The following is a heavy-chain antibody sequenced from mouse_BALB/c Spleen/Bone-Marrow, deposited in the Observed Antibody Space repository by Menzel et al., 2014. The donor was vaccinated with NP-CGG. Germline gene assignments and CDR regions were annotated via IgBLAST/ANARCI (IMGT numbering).Heavy chain of an antibody. CDR1: GFTLTTYW. J-gene: IGHJ4*01. CDR3: ARGGRAMAF. V-gene: IGHV1S81*02. D-gene: IGHD3-3*01. Sequence: VQLQQSGAALVKPGASVNLSCRASGFTLTTYWIHWVKQRPGQGLEWIGEINPNNGRTNYNERFKTKATLTVDKSSSTAYMQLSSLTSEDSAVYYCARGGRAMAFWGQGTSVTVSS. CDR2: INPNNGRT.